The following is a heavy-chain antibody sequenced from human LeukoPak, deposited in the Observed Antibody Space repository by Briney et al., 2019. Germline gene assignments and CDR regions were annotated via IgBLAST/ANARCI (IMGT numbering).Heavy chain of an antibody. CDR2: ISSSRSTI. D-gene: IGHD3-9*01. CDR3: ARQGYYDILTGTVDV. Sequence: PAGSLRLPCAASGFTFSSYEMNWVRQAPGKGLEWVSYISSSRSTIYYADSVKGRFTISRDNAKNSLYLQMNSLRAEDTAVYYCARQGYYDILTGTVDVWGQGTTVTVSS. CDR1: GFTFSSYE. J-gene: IGHJ6*02. V-gene: IGHV3-48*03.